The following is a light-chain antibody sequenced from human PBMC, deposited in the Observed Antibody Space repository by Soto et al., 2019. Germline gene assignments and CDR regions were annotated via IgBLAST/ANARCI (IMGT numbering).Light chain of an antibody. CDR2: EGS. J-gene: IGLJ2*01. CDR1: SSDVGSYNL. CDR3: CSYAGSSTWGV. V-gene: IGLV2-23*01. Sequence: QSVLTQPASVSGSPGQSITISCTGTSSDVGSYNLVSWYQQHPGKAPKLMIYEGSKRPSGVSNRFSGSKSGNTASLTISGLQAEDEADYYCCSYAGSSTWGVFGGGTKLTVL.